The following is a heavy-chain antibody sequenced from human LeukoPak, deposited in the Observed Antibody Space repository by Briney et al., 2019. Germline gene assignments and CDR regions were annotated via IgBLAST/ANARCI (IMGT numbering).Heavy chain of an antibody. CDR1: GFSFRNYG. V-gene: IGHV3-33*01. CDR2: IWGDGSNT. CDR3: ARDLMRDCSRSSCYAFDY. D-gene: IGHD2-2*01. Sequence: PGGSLRLSCAASGFSFRNYGMHWVRQVPGKGLEWVAVIWGDGSNTDYADSMKGRLTISRDNSQNILYLHMSSLRAEDTAVYYCARDLMRDCSRSSCYAFDYWGQGTLVIVSS. J-gene: IGHJ4*02.